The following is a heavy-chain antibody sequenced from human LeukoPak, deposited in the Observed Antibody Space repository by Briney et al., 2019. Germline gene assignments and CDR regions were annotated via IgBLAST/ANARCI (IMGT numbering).Heavy chain of an antibody. CDR1: GGTFSSYA. D-gene: IGHD5-18*01. CDR2: IIPIFGTA. V-gene: IGHV1-69*13. J-gene: IGHJ4*02. Sequence: SVKVSCKASGGTFSSYAISWVRQAPGQGLEWMGGIIPIFGTANYAQRFQGRVTITADESTSTACMELSSLRSEDTAVYYCARPDEDRGYSYGYNYWGKGTLVTVSS. CDR3: ARPDEDRGYSYGYNY.